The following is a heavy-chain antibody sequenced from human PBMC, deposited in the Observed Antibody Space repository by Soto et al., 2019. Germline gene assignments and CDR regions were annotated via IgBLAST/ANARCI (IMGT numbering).Heavy chain of an antibody. CDR1: GFTFSGSA. V-gene: IGHV3-73*01. J-gene: IGHJ4*02. CDR2: IRSKANSYAT. Sequence: EVQLVESGGGLVQPGGSLKLSCAASGFTFSGSAMHWVRQASGKGLEWVGRIRSKANSYATAYAASVKGRFTISRDDSKNTAYLQMNSLKTEDTAVYYCTSSISGYDSDYWGQGTLVTVSS. D-gene: IGHD5-12*01. CDR3: TSSISGYDSDY.